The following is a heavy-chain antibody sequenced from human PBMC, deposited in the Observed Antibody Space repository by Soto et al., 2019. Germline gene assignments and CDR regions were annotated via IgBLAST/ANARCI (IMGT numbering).Heavy chain of an antibody. J-gene: IGHJ4*02. Sequence: LRLSCEAFGFTVSTNYMSWVRQTPGKGLEWVSVFYSGGSTFYADSVKGRFTISRDNSRNTLYLQMRSLRAEDTAVYYCARGFPSMTYYGEYYFDYWGQGTLVTVSS. CDR2: FYSGGST. CDR1: GFTVSTNY. V-gene: IGHV3-53*01. D-gene: IGHD3-10*01. CDR3: ARGFPSMTYYGEYYFDY.